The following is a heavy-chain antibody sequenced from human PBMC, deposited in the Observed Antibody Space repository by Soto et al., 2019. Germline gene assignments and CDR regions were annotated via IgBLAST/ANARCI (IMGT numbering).Heavy chain of an antibody. CDR1: GFTFSSYS. V-gene: IGHV3-21*01. Sequence: EVQLVESGGGLVKPGGSLRLSCAASGFTFSSYSMNWVRQAPGKGLEWVSSISSSSSYIYYADSVKGRFTISRDNAKNSLSLQMNSLRAEDTAVYYCARGLASGYSYGFDYWGQGTLVTVSS. J-gene: IGHJ4*02. CDR3: ARGLASGYSYGFDY. D-gene: IGHD5-18*01. CDR2: ISSSSSYI.